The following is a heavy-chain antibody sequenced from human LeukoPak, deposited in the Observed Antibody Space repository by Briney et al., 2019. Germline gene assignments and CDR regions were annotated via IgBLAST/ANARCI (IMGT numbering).Heavy chain of an antibody. CDR3: ARQSWSGYSYYYYYMDV. CDR1: GGSISSSSYY. CDR2: IYYSGST. D-gene: IGHD1-14*01. J-gene: IGHJ6*03. Sequence: SGTLSLTCTVSGGSISSSSYYWGWIRQPPGKGLEWIGSIYYSGSTYYNPSLKSRVTISVDTSKNQFSLKLSSVTAADTAVYYCARQSWSGYSYYYYYMDVWGKGTTVTASS. V-gene: IGHV4-39*01.